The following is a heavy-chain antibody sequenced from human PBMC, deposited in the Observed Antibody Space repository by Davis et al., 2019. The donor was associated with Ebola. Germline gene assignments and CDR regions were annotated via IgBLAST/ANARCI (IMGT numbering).Heavy chain of an antibody. CDR1: EITFSNYA. J-gene: IGHJ3*02. Sequence: GGSLRLSCVASEITFSNYAMSWVRQVPGEGLEWVSAISGSGGSTYYADSVKGRFTISRDNSKNTLYLQMNSLRDEDTAMYYCARVGSDFDIWGQGTMVTVSS. CDR3: ARVGSDFDI. V-gene: IGHV3-23*01. D-gene: IGHD1-26*01. CDR2: ISGSGGST.